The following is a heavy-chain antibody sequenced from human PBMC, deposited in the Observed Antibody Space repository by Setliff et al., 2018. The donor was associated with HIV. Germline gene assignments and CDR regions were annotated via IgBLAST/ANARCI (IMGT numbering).Heavy chain of an antibody. D-gene: IGHD2-21*02. V-gene: IGHV4-39*02. CDR1: GGSIDSSDYY. CDR2: VYYTGST. Sequence: SETLSLTCSVSGGSIDSSDYYWGWIRQPPGKGLEWIGTVYYTGSTFYNPSLESRVTISVDTSKNQFSLKLRSVTATDTTVYYCARGEFYCGTDCYWSSFDYWGQGILVTVSS. CDR3: ARGEFYCGTDCYWSSFDY. J-gene: IGHJ4*02.